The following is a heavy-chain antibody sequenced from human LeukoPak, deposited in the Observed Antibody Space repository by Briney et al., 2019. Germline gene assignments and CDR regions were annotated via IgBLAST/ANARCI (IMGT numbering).Heavy chain of an antibody. CDR1: GGSIGSYY. V-gene: IGHV4-59*01. D-gene: IGHD1-26*01. Sequence: KASETLSLTCTVSGGSIGSYYWSWIRQPPGKGLEWIGYIYYSGSTNYNPSLKSRVTISVDTSKNQFSLKLSSVTAADTAVYYCARYTGGDSGRWLDPWSQGTLVTVSS. J-gene: IGHJ5*02. CDR2: IYYSGST. CDR3: ARYTGGDSGRWLDP.